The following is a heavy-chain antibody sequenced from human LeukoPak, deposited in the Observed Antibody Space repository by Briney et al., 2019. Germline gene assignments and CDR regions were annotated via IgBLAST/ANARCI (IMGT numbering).Heavy chain of an antibody. CDR3: ARVSVVYGMDV. V-gene: IGHV4-59*01. CDR2: MYYTGST. CDR1: GGSISSDY. Sequence: SETLSLTCSVSGGSISSDYWSWIRQPPGKGLEWIGYMYYTGSTNYNPSFKSRVTVSLATSKTQFSLKLSSATPADTAVYYCARVSVVYGMDVWGQGTTVTVSS. J-gene: IGHJ6*02.